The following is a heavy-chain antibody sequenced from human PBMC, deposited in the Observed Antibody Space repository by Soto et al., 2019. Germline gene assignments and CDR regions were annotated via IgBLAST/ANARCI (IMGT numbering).Heavy chain of an antibody. Sequence: QVQLQESGPGLVKPSETLSLTCTVSGGSISSYYWSWIRQPPGTGLEWIGYIYYSGSTNYNPSLKSRVTISVDTSKNQFSLKLSSVTAADTAVYYCASRWGGVFDIWGQGTMVTVSS. D-gene: IGHD1-26*01. CDR1: GGSISSYY. CDR3: ASRWGGVFDI. CDR2: IYYSGST. V-gene: IGHV4-59*08. J-gene: IGHJ3*02.